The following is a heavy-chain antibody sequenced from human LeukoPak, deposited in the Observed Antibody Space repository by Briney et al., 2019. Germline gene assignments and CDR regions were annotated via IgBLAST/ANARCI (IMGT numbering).Heavy chain of an antibody. Sequence: ASVTVSCKASGYTFTSYAMNWVRQAPGQGLEWMGWINTNTGNPTYAQGFTGRFVFSLDTSVSTAYLQISSLKAEDTAVYYCARPADSSSWANDAFDIWGQGTMVTVSS. CDR1: GYTFTSYA. D-gene: IGHD6-13*01. V-gene: IGHV7-4-1*02. CDR2: INTNTGNP. J-gene: IGHJ3*02. CDR3: ARPADSSSWANDAFDI.